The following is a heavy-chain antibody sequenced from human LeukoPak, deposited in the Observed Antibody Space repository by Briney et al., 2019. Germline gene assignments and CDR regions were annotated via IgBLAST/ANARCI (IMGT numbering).Heavy chain of an antibody. CDR1: GGSISSYY. CDR2: IYYSGST. CDR3: ARVHYYDSSGYYYDTTTFDP. D-gene: IGHD3-22*01. J-gene: IGHJ5*02. Sequence: SETLSLTCTVSGGSISSYYWSWIRQPPGKGLEWIGYIYYSGSTNYNPSLKSRVTISVDTSKNQFSLKLSSVTAADTAVYYCARVHYYDSSGYYYDTTTFDPWGQGTLVTVSS. V-gene: IGHV4-59*01.